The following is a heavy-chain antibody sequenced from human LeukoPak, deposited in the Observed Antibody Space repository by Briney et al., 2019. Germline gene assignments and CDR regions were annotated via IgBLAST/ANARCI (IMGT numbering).Heavy chain of an antibody. CDR3: ARTFYYDSSGYPYYYYGMDV. D-gene: IGHD3-22*01. CDR2: ISSSGSTI. Sequence: GGSLRLSCAASGFTFSDYYMSWIRQAPGKGLEWVSYISSSGSTIYYADSVKGRFTISRDNAKNSLYLQMNSLRAEDTAVYYCARTFYYDSSGYPYYYYGMDVWGQGTTVTVSS. V-gene: IGHV3-11*01. J-gene: IGHJ6*02. CDR1: GFTFSDYY.